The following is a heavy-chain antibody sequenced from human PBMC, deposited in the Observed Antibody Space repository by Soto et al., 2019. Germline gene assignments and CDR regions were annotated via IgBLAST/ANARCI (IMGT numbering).Heavy chain of an antibody. Sequence: ASVKVSCKVSGYTLTELSMHWVRQAPGKGLEWMGGFDPEDGETIYAQKFQGRVTMTEDTSTDTAYMELSSLRSEDTAVYYCATPYSTAAGTGYYYYGMDVWGQGTTVTVSS. V-gene: IGHV1-24*01. CDR3: ATPYSTAAGTGYYYYGMDV. J-gene: IGHJ6*02. CDR2: FDPEDGET. CDR1: GYTLTELS. D-gene: IGHD6-13*01.